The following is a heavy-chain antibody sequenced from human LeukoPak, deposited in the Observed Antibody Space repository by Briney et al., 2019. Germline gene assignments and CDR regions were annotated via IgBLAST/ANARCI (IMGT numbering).Heavy chain of an antibody. CDR2: ISISGGNT. CDR3: AKGKKWELPLDY. CDR1: GFTFSNYA. Sequence: PGGSVRLFCAASGFTFSNYAMSWVRQAPGKGLEWVSAISISGGNTYYADSVKGRFTISRDNSKNTLYLQMNSLRAEDTALYYCAKGKKWELPLDYWGKGTLDTVSS. D-gene: IGHD1-26*01. J-gene: IGHJ4*02. V-gene: IGHV3-23*01.